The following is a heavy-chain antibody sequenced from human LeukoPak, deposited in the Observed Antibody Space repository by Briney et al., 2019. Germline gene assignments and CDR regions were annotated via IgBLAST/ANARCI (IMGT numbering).Heavy chain of an antibody. Sequence: PSETLSLTCTVSGGSISSNNYYWGWIRQPPGKGLEWIGSIYYSGSTYYNPSLKSRVTISVDTSKNQFSLKLSSVTAADTAVYYCAREGDIRYSGSYWGRNAFDIWGQGTMVTVSS. CDR2: IYYSGST. V-gene: IGHV4-39*07. CDR1: GGSISSNNYY. CDR3: AREGDIRYSGSYWGRNAFDI. D-gene: IGHD1-26*01. J-gene: IGHJ3*02.